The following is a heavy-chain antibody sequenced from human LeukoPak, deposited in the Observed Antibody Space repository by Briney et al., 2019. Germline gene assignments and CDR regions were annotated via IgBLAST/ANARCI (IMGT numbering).Heavy chain of an antibody. CDR1: GFIFSSYS. Sequence: GGSLRLSCAASGFIFSSYSMNWVRQAPGKGLEWVSSISSSSSYIYYADSVKGRFTISRDNAKNSLYLQMNSLRAEDTAVYYCARAAVSTVTAYFDYWGQGTLVTVSS. D-gene: IGHD4-11*01. V-gene: IGHV3-21*01. CDR3: ARAAVSTVTAYFDY. CDR2: ISSSSSYI. J-gene: IGHJ4*02.